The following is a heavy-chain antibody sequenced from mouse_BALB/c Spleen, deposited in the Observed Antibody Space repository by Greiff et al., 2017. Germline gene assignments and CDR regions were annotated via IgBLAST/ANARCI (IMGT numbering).Heavy chain of an antibody. CDR1: GFTFSSFG. J-gene: IGHJ4*01. D-gene: IGHD1-2*01. Sequence: EVKLVESGGGLVQPGGSRKLSCAASGFTFSSFGMHWVRQAPEKGLEWVAYISSGSSTIYYADTVKGRFTISRDNPKNTLFLQMTSLRSEDTAMYYCATTTAVYYYAMDYWGQGTSVTVSS. CDR2: ISSGSSTI. V-gene: IGHV5-17*02. CDR3: ATTTAVYYYAMDY.